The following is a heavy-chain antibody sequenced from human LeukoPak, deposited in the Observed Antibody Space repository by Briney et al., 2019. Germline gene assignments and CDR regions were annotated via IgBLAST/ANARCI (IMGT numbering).Heavy chain of an antibody. V-gene: IGHV3-23*01. D-gene: IGHD3-16*01. CDR3: AKWPEGAMDYFDY. CDR1: GFSFSSYA. CDR2: ISGDGTRT. J-gene: IGHJ4*02. Sequence: GGSLRLSCAASGFSFSSYAMTWARQAPVKGLEWVSAISGDGTRTYYADSVKGRFTISRDNSKNTLYLEMSSLRVEDTAIYFCAKWPEGAMDYFDYWGQGTLVTVSS.